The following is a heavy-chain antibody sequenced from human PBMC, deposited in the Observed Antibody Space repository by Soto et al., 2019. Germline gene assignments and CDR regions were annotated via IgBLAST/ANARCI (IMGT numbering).Heavy chain of an antibody. V-gene: IGHV6-1*01. Sequence: SQTLSLTCAISWDSVSSNSAAWNWIRQSPSRGLEWLGRTYYRSKWYNDYAVSVKSRITINPDTSKNQFSLQLNSVTPEDTAVYYCARTPADEAAPVNYGMDVWGQGTTVTVSS. CDR2: TYYRSKWYN. CDR1: WDSVSSNSAA. CDR3: ARTPADEAAPVNYGMDV. J-gene: IGHJ6*02. D-gene: IGHD6-6*01.